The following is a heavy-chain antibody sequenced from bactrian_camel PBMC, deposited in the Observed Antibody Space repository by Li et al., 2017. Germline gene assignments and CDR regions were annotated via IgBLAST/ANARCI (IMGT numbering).Heavy chain of an antibody. CDR3: AAARWCPQGRLPEARLFPY. CDR1: KYTFNKHC. V-gene: IGHV3S26*01. D-gene: IGHD4*01. J-gene: IGHJ4*01. CDR2: IDSDGST. Sequence: HVQLVESGGGSVQVGGSLRLSCDASKYTFNKHCMAWVRQAPGKEREGVAAIDSDGSTSYADSVKGRFTISKDNAKNTVYLQMNGLKPEDSAMYYCAAARWCPQGRLPEARLFPYWGQGTQVTVS.